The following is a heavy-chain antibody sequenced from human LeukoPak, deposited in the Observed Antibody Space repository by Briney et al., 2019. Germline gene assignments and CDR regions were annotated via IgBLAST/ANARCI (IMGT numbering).Heavy chain of an antibody. Sequence: SVKVSCKASGGTFSSYAISWVRQAPGQGLEWMGGIIPIFGTANYAQKFQGRVTITADESTSTAYMELSSLRSEDTAVYYCAITLRLYDSSGYYLDYWGQGTLVTVSS. CDR2: IIPIFGTA. D-gene: IGHD3-22*01. V-gene: IGHV1-69*13. CDR1: GGTFSSYA. CDR3: AITLRLYDSSGYYLDY. J-gene: IGHJ4*02.